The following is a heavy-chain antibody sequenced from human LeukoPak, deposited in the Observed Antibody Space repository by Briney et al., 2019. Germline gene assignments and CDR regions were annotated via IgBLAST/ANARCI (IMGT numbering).Heavy chain of an antibody. CDR2: ISAYNGNT. CDR3: ARGGDGDILTGLVFDY. V-gene: IGHV1-18*01. D-gene: IGHD3-9*01. Sequence: ASAKVSCKASGYRFTSYGISWVRQAPGQGLEWMGWISAYNGNTNYAQKLQGRVTMTTDTSTSTAYMELRSLRSDDTAVYYCARGGDGDILTGLVFDYWGQGTLVTVSS. CDR1: GYRFTSYG. J-gene: IGHJ4*02.